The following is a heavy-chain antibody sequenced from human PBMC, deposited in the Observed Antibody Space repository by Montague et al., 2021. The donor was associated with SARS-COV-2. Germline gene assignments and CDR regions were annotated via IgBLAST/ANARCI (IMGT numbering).Heavy chain of an antibody. D-gene: IGHD3-9*01. J-gene: IGHJ4*02. V-gene: IGHV2-70*01. Sequence: PALVKPTQTLTLTCTFSGFSLSTSGMCVSWIRQPPGKALEWLALIGWXDDKYYSTSLKTRLTIAKDNSKNQVVLTMTNMDPVDTATYYCARSHYDILTGYYTVFDYWGQGTLVTVSS. CDR2: IGWXDDK. CDR1: GFSLSTSGMC. CDR3: ARSHYDILTGYYTVFDY.